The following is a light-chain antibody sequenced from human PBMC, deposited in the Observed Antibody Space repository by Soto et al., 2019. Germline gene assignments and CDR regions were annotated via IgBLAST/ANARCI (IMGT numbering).Light chain of an antibody. Sequence: EIVMTQSPATLSVSPGERATLSCRASQSVSSYLAWYQQKPGQAPRLFIYDASNRATGIPARFSGSGSGTDFTLTISSLEPEDFAVYYCQQRSNWPPLTFGGGTKVEIK. CDR2: DAS. CDR1: QSVSSY. CDR3: QQRSNWPPLT. V-gene: IGKV3-11*01. J-gene: IGKJ4*01.